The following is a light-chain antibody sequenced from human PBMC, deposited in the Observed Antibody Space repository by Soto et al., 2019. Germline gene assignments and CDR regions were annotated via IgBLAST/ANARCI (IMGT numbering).Light chain of an antibody. CDR3: QQYNSYWT. CDR2: DAS. J-gene: IGKJ1*01. CDR1: QSISSW. Sequence: LHIAKSPSHLSPSVGDRVTITCRASQSISSWLAWYQQKPGKAPKLLIYDASSLESGVPSRFSGSGSGTEFTLTISSLQPDDFATYYCQQYNSYWTFGQGTKVDIK. V-gene: IGKV1-5*01.